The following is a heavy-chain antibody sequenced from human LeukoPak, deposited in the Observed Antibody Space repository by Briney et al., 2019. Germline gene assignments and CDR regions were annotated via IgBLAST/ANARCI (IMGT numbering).Heavy chain of an antibody. CDR3: ARAPELGDLGAY. J-gene: IGHJ4*02. D-gene: IGHD1-26*01. CDR2: INPSGGST. Sequence: ASVKVSCKASGYTFTSYYMHWVRQAPGQGLEWMGIINPSGGSTSYAQKFQGRVTITADKSTSTAYMELSSLRSEDTAVYYCARAPELGDLGAYWGQGTLVTVSS. CDR1: GYTFTSYY. V-gene: IGHV1-46*01.